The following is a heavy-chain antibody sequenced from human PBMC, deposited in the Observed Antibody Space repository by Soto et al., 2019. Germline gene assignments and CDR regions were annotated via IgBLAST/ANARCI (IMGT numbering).Heavy chain of an antibody. V-gene: IGHV3-9*01. CDR1: GFSFDDYA. Sequence: PGGSLRLSCAASGFSFDDYAMHWVRQAPGRGLEWVSGITWSSGYIGYADSVKGRFTISKDNAKNSLYLKMNSLRPEDTAVYYCAKGTYDSSGYYTAPDYWGQVTLVTVSS. CDR2: ITWSSGYI. D-gene: IGHD3-22*01. J-gene: IGHJ4*02. CDR3: AKGTYDSSGYYTAPDY.